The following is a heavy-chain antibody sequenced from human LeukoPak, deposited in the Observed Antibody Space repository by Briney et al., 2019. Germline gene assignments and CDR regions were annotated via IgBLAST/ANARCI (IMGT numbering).Heavy chain of an antibody. D-gene: IGHD6-19*01. V-gene: IGHV3-7*01. Sequence: GGSLRLSCAASGFTFSDYWMTWVRQAPGRGLEWVAVIKQDGSDKYYVDSVKGRFTISRDNAKNSLYLQMSSLRAEDTAMYYCARALYNRGWYPDYFDSWGQGTLVTVSS. CDR3: ARALYNRGWYPDYFDS. J-gene: IGHJ4*02. CDR2: IKQDGSDK. CDR1: GFTFSDYW.